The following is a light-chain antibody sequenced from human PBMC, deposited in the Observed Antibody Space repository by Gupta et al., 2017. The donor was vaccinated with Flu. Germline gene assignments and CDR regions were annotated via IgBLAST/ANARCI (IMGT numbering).Light chain of an antibody. CDR3: QQYFSSPFT. CDR2: WAS. J-gene: IGKJ3*01. CDR1: QSGLYSSNNKIY. Sequence: DIVMTQSPDSLAVSLGERATINCKSSQSGLYSSNNKIYLAWYQQKPGQPPKLLIYWASTRESGVPDGFSGSGSGTDFTLTISSLQAEDVAVYYCQQYFSSPFTFGHGTKVDIK. V-gene: IGKV4-1*01.